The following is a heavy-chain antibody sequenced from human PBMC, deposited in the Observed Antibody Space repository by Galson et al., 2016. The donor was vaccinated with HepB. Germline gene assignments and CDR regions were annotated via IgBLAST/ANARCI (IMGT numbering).Heavy chain of an antibody. CDR3: GRDYPTMTDRYPYPVDG. CDR1: GFAFGSYV. J-gene: IGHJ6*04. Sequence: SLRLSCAASGFAFGSYVMHWVRQAPGRGLEWVSAITETGSFAYYADSVRGRFTLSRDTSKNTVYLQMNYLRADDTALYYCGRDYPTMTDRYPYPVDGWGKGTAVTVSS. D-gene: IGHD4-17*01. CDR2: ITETGSFA. V-gene: IGHV3-23*01.